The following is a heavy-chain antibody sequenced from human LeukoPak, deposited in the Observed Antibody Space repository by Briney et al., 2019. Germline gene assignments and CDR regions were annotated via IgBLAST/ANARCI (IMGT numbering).Heavy chain of an antibody. Sequence: SETLSLTCTVSGGSISSYYWSWIRQPPGKGLEWIGCIYYSGSTNYNPSLKSRVTISVDTSKNQFSLKLSSVTAADTAVYYCARDIRYSSSSYYYYYYMDVWGKGTTVTVSS. CDR1: GGSISSYY. CDR3: ARDIRYSSSSYYYYYYMDV. D-gene: IGHD6-6*01. V-gene: IGHV4-59*01. J-gene: IGHJ6*03. CDR2: IYYSGST.